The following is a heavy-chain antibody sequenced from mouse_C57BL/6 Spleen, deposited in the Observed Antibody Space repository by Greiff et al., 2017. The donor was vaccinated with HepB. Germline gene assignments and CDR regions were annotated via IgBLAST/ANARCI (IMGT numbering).Heavy chain of an antibody. D-gene: IGHD2-2*01. V-gene: IGHV1-80*01. CDR3: ARSMVTTPYFDY. CDR2: IYPGDGDT. CDR1: GYAFSSYW. Sequence: VQLQQSGAELVKPGASVKISCKASGYAFSSYWMNWVKQRPGKGLEWIGQIYPGDGDTNYNGKFKGKATLTADKSSSTAYMQLSSLTSEDSAVYFCARSMVTTPYFDYWGQGTTLTVSS. J-gene: IGHJ2*01.